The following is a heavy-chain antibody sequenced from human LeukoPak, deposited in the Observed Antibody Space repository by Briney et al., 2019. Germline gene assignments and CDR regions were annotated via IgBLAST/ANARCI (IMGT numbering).Heavy chain of an antibody. V-gene: IGHV4-59*01. CDR3: ARRYYYGSGSFFFDY. CDR2: IYYSGST. J-gene: IGHJ4*02. Sequence: SETLSLTCTVSGGSISSYYWSWIRQPPGKGLEWIGYIYYSGSTNYSPSLKSRVTISVDTSKNQFSLKLSSVTAANTAVYYCARRYYYGSGSFFFDYWGQGTLVTVSS. D-gene: IGHD3-10*01. CDR1: GGSISSYY.